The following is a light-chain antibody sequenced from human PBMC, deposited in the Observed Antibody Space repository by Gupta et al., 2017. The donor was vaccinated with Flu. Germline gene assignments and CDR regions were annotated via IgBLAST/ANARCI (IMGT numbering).Light chain of an antibody. Sequence: PGQSIAISCTGTSSAIGGYDSVSWYQQHPGEAPKLMIYDDSNRPSGVSNCFSGSKSGNTASLTISGLQAEDEDDYYCSAYTSITLVVVFGGGTNLTVL. J-gene: IGLJ2*01. CDR2: DDS. V-gene: IGLV2-14*04. CDR3: SAYTSITLVVV. CDR1: SSAIGGYDS.